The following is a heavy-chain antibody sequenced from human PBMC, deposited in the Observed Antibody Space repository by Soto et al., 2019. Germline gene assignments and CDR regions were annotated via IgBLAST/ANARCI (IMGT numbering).Heavy chain of an antibody. CDR1: GFTFTNYA. Sequence: GGSLRLSCAASGFTFTNYAMGWVRQAPGKGLEWVSVVSSGGSTYYADSVTGRFTVSRDNSKNTLSLQMNSLRAKDTAVYYCAKRRGAGGHFDYWGQGALVTVSS. D-gene: IGHD2-15*01. CDR2: VSSGGST. V-gene: IGHV3-23*01. CDR3: AKRRGAGGHFDY. J-gene: IGHJ4*02.